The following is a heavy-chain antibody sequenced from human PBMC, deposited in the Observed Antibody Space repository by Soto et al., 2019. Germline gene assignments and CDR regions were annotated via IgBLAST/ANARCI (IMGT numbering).Heavy chain of an antibody. CDR1: GFTFSSYA. D-gene: IGHD3-3*01. V-gene: IGHV3-23*01. CDR2: ISGSGGST. CDR3: AKDRIRPYDFWSGSPGWFDP. Sequence: GESLKISCAASGFTFSSYAMSWVRQAPGKGLEWVSAISGSGGSTYYADSVKGRFTISRDNSKNTLYLQMNSLRAEDTAVYYCAKDRIRPYDFWSGSPGWFDPWGQGTLVTVSS. J-gene: IGHJ5*02.